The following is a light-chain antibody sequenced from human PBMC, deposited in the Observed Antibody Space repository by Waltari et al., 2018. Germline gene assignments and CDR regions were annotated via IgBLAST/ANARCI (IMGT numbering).Light chain of an antibody. J-gene: IGLJ2*01. Sequence: YELTQPPSVSVAPGQTAKFSCRGHDIRDKTGHWYQQKPGQAPVLVIYDDTVRPPGIPKRISGSDTATLTIARVEAGDEAVYYCQVWDGDADHPVFGGGTKLTVL. CDR2: DDT. CDR1: DIRDKT. CDR3: QVWDGDADHPV. V-gene: IGLV3-21*02.